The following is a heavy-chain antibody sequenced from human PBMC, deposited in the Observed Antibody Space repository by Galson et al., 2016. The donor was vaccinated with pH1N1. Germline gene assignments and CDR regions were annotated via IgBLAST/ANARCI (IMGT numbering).Heavy chain of an antibody. J-gene: IGHJ4*02. CDR2: MNQDGNKK. V-gene: IGHV3-7*01. D-gene: IGHD1-26*01. Sequence: SLRLSCAPSGFTFSTFAMGWVRQAPGKGLEWVANMNQDGNKKYYVDSVKGRFIISRDYSKNSLYLQMNSLRAEDTAMYYCVRAVGRAEAHWGQGTLVTVSS. CDR1: GFTFSTFA. CDR3: VRAVGRAEAH.